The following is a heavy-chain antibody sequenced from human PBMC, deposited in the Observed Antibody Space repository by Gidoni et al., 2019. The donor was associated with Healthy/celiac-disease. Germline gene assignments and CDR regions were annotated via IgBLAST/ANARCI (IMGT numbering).Heavy chain of an antibody. Sequence: QVQLVQSGAEVKKPGSSVKVSCKASGGTFSSYAISWVRQAPGQGLEWMGRIIPILGIANYAQKFQGRVTITADKSTSTAYMELSSLRSEDTAVYYCARGGYEDYYYGMDVWGQGTTVTVSS. D-gene: IGHD5-12*01. CDR1: GGTFSSYA. J-gene: IGHJ6*02. CDR2: IIPILGIA. V-gene: IGHV1-69*04. CDR3: ARGGYEDYYYGMDV.